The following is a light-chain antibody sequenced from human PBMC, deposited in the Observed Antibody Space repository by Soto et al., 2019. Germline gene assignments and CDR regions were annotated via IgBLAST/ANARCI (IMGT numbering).Light chain of an antibody. V-gene: IGKV3-20*01. J-gene: IGKJ1*01. CDR3: QQYGWSPWT. CDR1: QSVTSNY. Sequence: EIVLTQSPGTLSLFAGERATLSFRATQSVTSNYLAWYQQKPGQAPRLLIYIASRRATGIPDRFGGSGSGTAFTDNISRLEPEDSAVYYCQQYGWSPWTFGQGTKVEIK. CDR2: IAS.